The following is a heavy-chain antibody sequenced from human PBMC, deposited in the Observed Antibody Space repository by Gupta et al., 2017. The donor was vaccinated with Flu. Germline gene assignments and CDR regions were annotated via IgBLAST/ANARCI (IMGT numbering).Heavy chain of an antibody. CDR2: INSDGSST. CDR3: ARTPSIGSGSYLYYYYGMDV. D-gene: IGHD3-10*01. Sequence: GLVWVSRINSDGSSTSYADSVKGRFTISRDNAKNTLYLQMNSLRAEDTAVYYCARTPSIGSGSYLYYYYGMDVWGQGTTVTVSS. J-gene: IGHJ6*02. V-gene: IGHV3-74*01.